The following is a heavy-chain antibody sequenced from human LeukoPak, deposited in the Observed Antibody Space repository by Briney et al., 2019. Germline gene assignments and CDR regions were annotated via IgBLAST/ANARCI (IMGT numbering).Heavy chain of an antibody. CDR3: ARDNLPYDAFDI. V-gene: IGHV4-39*07. Sequence: SETLSLTCSVSGASISSSSLYWGWLRQPPGKGLEWIGSIHYSGSSYYNPSLKSRVTMSVDTAKNQFSLKLSSVTAADTAVYYCARDNLPYDAFDIWGQGTMVTVSS. CDR1: GASISSSSLY. J-gene: IGHJ3*02. CDR2: IHYSGSS. D-gene: IGHD1-14*01.